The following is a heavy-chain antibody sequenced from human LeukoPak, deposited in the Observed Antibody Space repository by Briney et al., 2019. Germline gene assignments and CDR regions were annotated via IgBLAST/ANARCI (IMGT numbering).Heavy chain of an antibody. J-gene: IGHJ5*02. CDR1: GGSISSYY. Sequence: SGTLSLTCTVSGGSISSYYWSWIRQPPGKGLEWIGYIYYSGSTNYNPSLKSRVTISVDTSKNQFSLKLSSVTAADTAVYYCARGLRVLRFLEWTDNWFDPWGQGTLVTVSS. CDR3: ARGLRVLRFLEWTDNWFDP. V-gene: IGHV4-59*01. CDR2: IYYSGST. D-gene: IGHD3-3*01.